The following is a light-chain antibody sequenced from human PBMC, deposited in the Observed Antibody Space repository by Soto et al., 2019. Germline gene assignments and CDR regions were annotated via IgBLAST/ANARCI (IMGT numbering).Light chain of an antibody. J-gene: IGLJ1*01. CDR3: SSYTNINTRACV. V-gene: IGLV2-14*01. Sequence: QSVLTQPASVSGSAGQSITISCTGTSGDIGSYNRVSWYQQHPGKAPKLIIYEVTDRPSGVSNRFSDSKSGNTASLTISGLQAEDEAEYYCSSYTNINTRACVFGTGTKVTV. CDR2: EVT. CDR1: SGDIGSYNR.